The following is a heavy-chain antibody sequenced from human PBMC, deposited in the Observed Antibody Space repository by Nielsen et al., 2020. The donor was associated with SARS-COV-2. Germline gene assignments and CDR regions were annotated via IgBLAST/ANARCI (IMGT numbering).Heavy chain of an antibody. J-gene: IGHJ6*02. CDR3: ARSGGYYYYGMDV. Sequence: GESLKISCAASGFTFSSYAMHWVRQAPGKGLEWVAVISYDGSNKYYADSVKGRFTISRDNSKNTLYLQMNSLRAEDTAVYYCARSGGYYYYGMDVWGQGTTVTVSS. CDR1: GFTFSSYA. CDR2: ISYDGSNK. V-gene: IGHV3-30-3*01. D-gene: IGHD3-16*01.